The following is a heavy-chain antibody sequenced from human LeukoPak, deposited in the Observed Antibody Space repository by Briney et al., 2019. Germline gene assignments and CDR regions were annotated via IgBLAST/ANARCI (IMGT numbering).Heavy chain of an antibody. V-gene: IGHV4-39*01. J-gene: IGHJ4*02. CDR1: GGSISSRSYY. D-gene: IGHD3-10*01. CDR2: MYYSGGT. Sequence: PSETLSLTCTVSGGSISSRSYYWGWIRQPPGKGLEWIGNMYYSGGTYYNPSLKSRVTISVDTSKNQFSLKLSSVTAADTAVYYCARLKEGIDYWGQGPLVTVSS. CDR3: ARLKEGIDY.